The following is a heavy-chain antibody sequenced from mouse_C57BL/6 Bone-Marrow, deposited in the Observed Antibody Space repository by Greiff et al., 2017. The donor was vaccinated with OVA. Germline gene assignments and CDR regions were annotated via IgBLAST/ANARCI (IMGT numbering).Heavy chain of an antibody. CDR3: AREYYYYGSSYDYAMDY. J-gene: IGHJ4*01. V-gene: IGHV1-77*01. D-gene: IGHD1-1*01. CDR1: GYTFTDYY. CDR2: IGPGSGST. Sequence: VKLVESGAELVKPGASVKISCKASGYTFTDYYINWVKQRPGQGLEWIGKIGPGSGSTYYNEKFKGKATLTADKSSSTAYMQLSSLTSEDSAVYFCAREYYYYGSSYDYAMDYWGQGTSVTVSS.